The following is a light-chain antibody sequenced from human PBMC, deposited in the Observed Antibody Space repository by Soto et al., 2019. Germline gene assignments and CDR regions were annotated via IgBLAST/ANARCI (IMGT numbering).Light chain of an antibody. V-gene: IGKV3-20*01. Sequence: EILLTQSPGTLSLSPGERATLSCRASQIVSSSYLAWYQQKPGQAPRLLIYGASSGATGIPDRFSGSGSGTDFTLTISRLEPEDFAVYYCQQYDSSPLTFGQVTKVDIK. CDR3: QQYDSSPLT. J-gene: IGKJ1*01. CDR2: GAS. CDR1: QIVSSSY.